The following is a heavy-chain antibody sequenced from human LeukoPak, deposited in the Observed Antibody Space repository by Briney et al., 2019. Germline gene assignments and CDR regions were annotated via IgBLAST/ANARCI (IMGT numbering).Heavy chain of an antibody. J-gene: IGHJ4*02. V-gene: IGHV4-61*01. CDR3: ARTYSSSWYFDY. D-gene: IGHD6-13*01. CDR2: IYYSGST. Sequence: SETLSLTCTVSGGSVSSGSYYWSWIRQPPGKGLEWIGYIYYSGSTNYNSSLKSRVTISVDTSKNQFSLKLSSVTAADTAVYYCARTYSSSWYFDYWGQGTLVTVSS. CDR1: GGSVSSGSYY.